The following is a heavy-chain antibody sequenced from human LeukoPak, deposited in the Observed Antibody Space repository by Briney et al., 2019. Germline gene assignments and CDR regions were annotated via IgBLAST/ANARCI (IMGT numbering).Heavy chain of an antibody. CDR3: ARAASGVVVAAPNYFDY. CDR1: GGSFSGYY. D-gene: IGHD2-15*01. J-gene: IGHJ4*02. CDR2: INHSGST. V-gene: IGHV4-34*01. Sequence: KPSETLSLTCAVYGGSFSGYYWSWIRQPPGKGLEWIGEINHSGSTNYNPSLKSRVTISVDTSKNQFSLKLSSVTAADTAVYYCARAASGVVVAAPNYFDYWGQGTLVTVSS.